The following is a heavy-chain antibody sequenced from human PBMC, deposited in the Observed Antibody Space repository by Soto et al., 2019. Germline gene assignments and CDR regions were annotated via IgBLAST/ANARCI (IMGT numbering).Heavy chain of an antibody. J-gene: IGHJ5*02. CDR2: INPSGRST. D-gene: IGHD3-3*01. V-gene: IGHV1-46*02. CDR1: GHDFNAYN. CDR3: ARDTREYERHHRCYP. Sequence: QVQLVQSGAEVRRPGASVKVSCTASGHDFNAYNIHCVRQAPGHGLEWMGVINPSGRSTSYAQQFQGRLTITREASAVTAFLELTSLTSEDTAVYYGARDTREYERHHRCYPRGQGTLVTVS.